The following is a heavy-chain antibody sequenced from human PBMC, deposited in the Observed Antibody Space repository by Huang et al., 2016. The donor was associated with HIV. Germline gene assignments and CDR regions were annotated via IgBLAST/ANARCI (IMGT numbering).Heavy chain of an antibody. CDR3: ASFYYYDSTGYFSAFDY. Sequence: QVQLQQWGAGLLKPSETLSLTCAVYGGSFSNYYWSWIRQPPGKGLEWIWEINHGGGTNANPSLKRRGTISVDTSKDQFSLKLSSVTAADTAVYYCASFYYYDSTGYFSAFDYWGQGTLVTVSS. J-gene: IGHJ4*02. CDR2: INHGGGT. V-gene: IGHV4-34*01. CDR1: GGSFSNYY. D-gene: IGHD3-22*01.